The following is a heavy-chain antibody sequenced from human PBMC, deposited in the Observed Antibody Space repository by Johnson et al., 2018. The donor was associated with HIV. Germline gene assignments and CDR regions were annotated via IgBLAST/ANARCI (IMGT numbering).Heavy chain of an antibody. Sequence: HVQLVESGGGVVQPGGSLRLSCAASGFTFSSYGMHWVRQAPGKGLEWVAFIRYDGSYKNYVDSAKGRFTISRDNSKNTLYLQMNSLSAEDTAVYYCAKPLVGATRDDAFDVWGQGTMVTVS. J-gene: IGHJ3*01. V-gene: IGHV3-30*02. CDR2: IRYDGSYK. CDR3: AKPLVGATRDDAFDV. D-gene: IGHD1-26*01. CDR1: GFTFSSYG.